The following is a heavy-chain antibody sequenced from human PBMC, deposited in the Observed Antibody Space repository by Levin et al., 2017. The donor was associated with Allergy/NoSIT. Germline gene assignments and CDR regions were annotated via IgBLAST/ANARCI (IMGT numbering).Heavy chain of an antibody. J-gene: IGHJ4*02. V-gene: IGHV4-39*01. CDR2: VYYTGST. D-gene: IGHD6-19*01. Sequence: SETLSLTCTVSGGSISSSSYYWGWIRQPPGKGLQWIGSVYYTGSTYYNPSLKSRVTISVDTSKNQFSLKLSSVTAADTAVYYCARRSGWYYFDYWGQGTLVTVSS. CDR3: ARRSGWYYFDY. CDR1: GGSISSSSYY.